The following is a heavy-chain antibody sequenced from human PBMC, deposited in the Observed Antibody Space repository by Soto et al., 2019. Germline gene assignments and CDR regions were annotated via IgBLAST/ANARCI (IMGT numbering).Heavy chain of an antibody. J-gene: IGHJ6*01. CDR3: AHRHVSDFNYCMDV. Sequence: SGPTLVNPTQTLTLTCTFSGFLLTTSGVGVVWIRQPPGKALEWLALIYWNDDKRYSPSLKTRLTITKDTSKNQVVLTMTNMDPVDTATYYCAHRHVSDFNYCMDVCREGTTVTVSS. CDR2: IYWNDDK. V-gene: IGHV2-5*01. CDR1: GFLLTTSGVG.